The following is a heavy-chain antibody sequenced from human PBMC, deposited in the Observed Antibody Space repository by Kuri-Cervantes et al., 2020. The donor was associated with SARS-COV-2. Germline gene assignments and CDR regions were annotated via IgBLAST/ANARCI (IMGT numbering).Heavy chain of an antibody. Sequence: ASVKVSCKVSGYTLTELSMHWVRQAPGKGLEWMGGFDPDDGETIYAQKFQGRVTMTEDTSTDTAYMELSSLSSEDTAVYYCATGPAAIVGGWFDPWGQGTLVTVSS. CDR2: FDPDDGET. V-gene: IGHV1-24*01. CDR3: ATGPAAIVGGWFDP. D-gene: IGHD2-2*01. CDR1: GYTLTELS. J-gene: IGHJ5*02.